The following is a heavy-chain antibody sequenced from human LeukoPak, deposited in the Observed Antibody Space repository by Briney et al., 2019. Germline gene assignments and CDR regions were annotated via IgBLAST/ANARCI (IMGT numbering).Heavy chain of an antibody. CDR1: GGSISSGGYY. D-gene: IGHD2-15*01. Sequence: SETLSLTCTVSGGSISSGGYYWSWLRQHPGTGLEWIGYIYYSGSTYYNPSLKSRVTISVDTSKNQFSLKLSSVTAADTAVYYCAGVGGGYYFDYWGQGTLVTVSS. CDR2: IYYSGST. CDR3: AGVGGGYYFDY. V-gene: IGHV4-31*03. J-gene: IGHJ4*02.